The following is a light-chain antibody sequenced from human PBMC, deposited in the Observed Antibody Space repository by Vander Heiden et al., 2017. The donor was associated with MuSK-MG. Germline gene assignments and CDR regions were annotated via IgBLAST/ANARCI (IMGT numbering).Light chain of an antibody. V-gene: IGKV3-11*01. CDR3: QRPSKWPPIT. Sequence: EIVLTQSPATLSLSPGERATLSCRASQSVSSYLAWYQQKPGQAPRLLIYDASNRATGTPARSSGSRYGPGFTLTISSRETEDFALYYCQRPSKWPPITSGQRTRVELK. CDR1: QSVSSY. J-gene: IGKJ5*01. CDR2: DAS.